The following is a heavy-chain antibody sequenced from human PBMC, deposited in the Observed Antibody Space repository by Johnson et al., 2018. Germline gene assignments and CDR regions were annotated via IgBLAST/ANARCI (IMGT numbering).Heavy chain of an antibody. CDR2: ISYDGSNT. J-gene: IGHJ1*01. CDR3: AKAPVGWLGEGAEYFQH. CDR1: GFTFSSYA. V-gene: IGHV3-30-3*01. Sequence: QVQLVQSGGGLVQPGGSLRLSCAASGFTFSSYAMHWVRQAPGTGLARVAVISYDGSNTYYADSVKGRFTICRDNSKNTLFLQMNSLRAEDTALYYCAKAPVGWLGEGAEYFQHGGQGTMVTVSS. D-gene: IGHD3-3*01.